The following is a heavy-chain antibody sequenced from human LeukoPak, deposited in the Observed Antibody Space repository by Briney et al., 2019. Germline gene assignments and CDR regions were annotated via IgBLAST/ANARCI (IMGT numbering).Heavy chain of an antibody. Sequence: GGSLRLSCAASGFTFSSYWMSWVRQAPGKGLEWVANIKQDGSEKYYADSVKGRFTISRDNSKNTLYLQMNSLRAEDTAVYYCARDWGYSSSEYYFDYWGQGTLVTVSS. CDR2: IKQDGSEK. CDR1: GFTFSSYW. J-gene: IGHJ4*02. D-gene: IGHD6-13*01. V-gene: IGHV3-7*01. CDR3: ARDWGYSSSEYYFDY.